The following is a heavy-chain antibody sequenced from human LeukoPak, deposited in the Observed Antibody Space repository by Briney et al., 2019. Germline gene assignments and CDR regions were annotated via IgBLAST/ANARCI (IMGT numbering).Heavy chain of an antibody. CDR1: GGSISSSDYH. J-gene: IGHJ5*02. V-gene: IGHV4-39*07. D-gene: IGHD3-10*01. CDR2: IYYSGST. CDR3: GRVSFAYYGSGIILKWFDP. Sequence: SETLSLTCSVSGGSISSSDYHWGWIRQPPGKGLEWIGNIYYSGSTYYSPSLKSRVTISIDTSKNQFSLKLSSVTAADTAVYYRGRVSFAYYGSGIILKWFDPWGQGTLVTVSS.